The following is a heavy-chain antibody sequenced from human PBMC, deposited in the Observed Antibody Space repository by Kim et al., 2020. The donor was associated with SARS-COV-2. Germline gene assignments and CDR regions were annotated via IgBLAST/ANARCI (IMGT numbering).Heavy chain of an antibody. CDR1: GGSFSSYY. V-gene: IGHV4-34*01. J-gene: IGHJ3*02. D-gene: IGHD3-10*01. CDR3: ARVLGVWPGSGSRGAFDI. CDR2: INHTGRT. Sequence: AENLSLTCAVYGGSFSSYYWSWIRQPNGKGLEWIVEINHTGRTNENPSVKSGVTKSDDTSKNQFSLKLSSVTAADTAVYYCARVLGVWPGSGSRGAFDIWGQGTMVTFSS.